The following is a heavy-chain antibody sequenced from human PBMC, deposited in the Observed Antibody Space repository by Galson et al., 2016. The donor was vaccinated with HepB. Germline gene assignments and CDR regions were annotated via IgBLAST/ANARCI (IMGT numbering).Heavy chain of an antibody. Sequence: SLRLSCAASGFTFSVSSLHWVRQASRGGLEWVGRIRSKTDNYATTYAESVKGRFTISRDDSKNTAYLQMNSLKTEDTAIYYCTRPMYDTTGSASGNFDYWGQGTLVTVSS. D-gene: IGHD3-22*01. J-gene: IGHJ4*02. CDR2: IRSKTDNYAT. CDR3: TRPMYDTTGSASGNFDY. CDR1: GFTFSVSS. V-gene: IGHV3-73*01.